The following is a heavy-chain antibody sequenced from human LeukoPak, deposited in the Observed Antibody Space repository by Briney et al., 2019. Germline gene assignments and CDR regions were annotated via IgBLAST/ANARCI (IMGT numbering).Heavy chain of an antibody. D-gene: IGHD5-18*01. CDR1: GFTFSSYG. J-gene: IGHJ4*02. Sequence: QPGGSLRLSCAASGFTFSSYGMHWVRQAPGKGLEWVAVISYDGSNKYYADSVKGRFTISRDNSKNTLYLQMNSLTAEDTAVYYCAKSSGGSSYGYPPLDYWGQGTLVTVSS. CDR2: ISYDGSNK. V-gene: IGHV3-30*18. CDR3: AKSSGGSSYGYPPLDY.